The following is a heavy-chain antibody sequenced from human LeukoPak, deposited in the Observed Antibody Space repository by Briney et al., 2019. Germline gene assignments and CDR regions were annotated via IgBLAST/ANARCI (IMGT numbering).Heavy chain of an antibody. CDR3: ASGWSSGWLDWFDP. D-gene: IGHD6-19*01. Sequence: SETLSLTCTVSGGSISSGSYYWSWTRQPAGKGLEWIGRIYTSGSTNYNPSLKSRVTISVDTSKNQFSLKLSSVTAADTAVYYCASGWSSGWLDWFDPWGQGTLVTVSS. J-gene: IGHJ5*02. CDR2: IYTSGST. V-gene: IGHV4-61*02. CDR1: GGSISSGSYY.